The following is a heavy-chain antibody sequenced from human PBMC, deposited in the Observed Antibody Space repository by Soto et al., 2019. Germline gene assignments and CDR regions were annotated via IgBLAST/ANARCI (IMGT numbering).Heavy chain of an antibody. CDR1: GLSVRNNY. Sequence: EVQLVESGGGLIQPGGSLRLSCTASGLSVRNNYMSWVRQAPGMGLEWVSVIYNDGTTYYADPVKGRSTISRDTSKNTLSLHMDSLRAEDTAVYYCVRPLPSGRTYGMDVWGQGTTVTVSS. J-gene: IGHJ6*02. D-gene: IGHD3-10*01. V-gene: IGHV3-53*01. CDR3: VRPLPSGRTYGMDV. CDR2: IYNDGTT.